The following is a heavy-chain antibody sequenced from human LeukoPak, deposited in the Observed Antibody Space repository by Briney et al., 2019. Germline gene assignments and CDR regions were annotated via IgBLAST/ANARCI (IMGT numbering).Heavy chain of an antibody. J-gene: IGHJ4*02. Sequence: GGSLRLSCAASGFTFSDHCMDWVRQAPGKGLEWVGRTRNKANSYTTEYAESVKGRFTISRHDSKNSLYLQMNSLKTEDTAVYYCARERVTTLYYFDYWGQGTLVTVSS. V-gene: IGHV3-72*01. CDR1: GFTFSDHC. CDR2: TRNKANSYTT. CDR3: ARERVTTLYYFDY. D-gene: IGHD4-17*01.